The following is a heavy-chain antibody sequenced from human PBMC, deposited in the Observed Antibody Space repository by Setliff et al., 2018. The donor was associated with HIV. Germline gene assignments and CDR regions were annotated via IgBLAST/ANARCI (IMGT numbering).Heavy chain of an antibody. CDR2: ISSNGFST. Sequence: PGGSLRLSCAASGFTFSSYSMNWVRQAPGKGLEYVSDISSNGFSTYYTESVKGRFTVSRDNSRNSLYLQLSGLRAEDTALYYCARFGYSHDYSFDMWGQGTMVTVSS. D-gene: IGHD5-18*01. V-gene: IGHV3-64*04. CDR1: GFTFSSYS. J-gene: IGHJ3*02. CDR3: ARFGYSHDYSFDM.